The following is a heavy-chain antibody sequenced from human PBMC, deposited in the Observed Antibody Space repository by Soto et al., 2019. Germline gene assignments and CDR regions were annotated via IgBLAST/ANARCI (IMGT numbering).Heavy chain of an antibody. CDR2: ISGSGGST. J-gene: IGHJ4*02. D-gene: IGHD3-22*01. CDR1: GFTFSSYA. Sequence: PGGSLRLSCAASGFTFSSYAMSWVRQAPGKGLEWVSAISGSGGSTYYADSVKGRFTISRDNSKNTLYLQMNSLRAEDTAVYYFAKDLMDYYDSSGSGYFHYSGPGTILTV. V-gene: IGHV3-23*01. CDR3: AKDLMDYYDSSGSGYFHY.